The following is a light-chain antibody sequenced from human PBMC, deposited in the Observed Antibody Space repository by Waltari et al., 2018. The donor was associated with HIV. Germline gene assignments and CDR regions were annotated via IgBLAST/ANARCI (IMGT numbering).Light chain of an antibody. Sequence: QSALTQPASVSGSPGQSITISCTGTSGDVGGYDYVSWYQQHPGKAPKLMIYDVSNRPSGVSNRFSGSKSGNTASLIISGLQAEDEADYYCSSYTSSSTRVFGTGTAFTVV. V-gene: IGLV2-14*03. CDR2: DVS. CDR1: SGDVGGYDY. CDR3: SSYTSSSTRV. J-gene: IGLJ1*01.